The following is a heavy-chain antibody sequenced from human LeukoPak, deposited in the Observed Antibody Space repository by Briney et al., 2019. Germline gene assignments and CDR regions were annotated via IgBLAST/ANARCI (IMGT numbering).Heavy chain of an antibody. V-gene: IGHV3-15*01. J-gene: IGHJ5*02. CDR1: GFTFSNAW. CDR2: IKSKTDGGTT. D-gene: IGHD1-7*01. Sequence: GGSPRLSCAASGFTFSNAWMSWDRQAPGKGLEWVGRIKSKTDGGTTDYAAPVKGGFTISRDDSKNTLYLQMNSLKTEDTAVYYCTTPRITGTTWFDPWGQGTLVTVSS. CDR3: TTPRITGTTWFDP.